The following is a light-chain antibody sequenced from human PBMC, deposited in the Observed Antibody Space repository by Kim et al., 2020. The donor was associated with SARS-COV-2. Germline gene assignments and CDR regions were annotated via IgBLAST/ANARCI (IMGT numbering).Light chain of an antibody. CDR1: NGHYNYA. V-gene: IGLV4-69*01. J-gene: IGLJ3*02. CDR2: VNSDGSN. CDR3: QTWGPGIRV. Sequence: QLVLTQSPSASASLGASVKLTCTLSNGHYNYAIAWHQQQPGKGPRYLMKVNSDGSNSKGDGIPDRFSGSSSGAERYLTISSLQSDDEADYYCQTWGPGIRVFGGGTQLTVL.